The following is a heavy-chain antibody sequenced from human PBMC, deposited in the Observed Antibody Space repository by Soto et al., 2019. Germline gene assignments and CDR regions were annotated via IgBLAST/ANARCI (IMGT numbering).Heavy chain of an antibody. V-gene: IGHV3-64*01. Sequence: EVQLVESGGDLVQPGGSLRLSCAASGFTFSNYNMHWVRQAPGKGLEYVSGITNNGGSTNYASSVKGRFTVSRDNSKNTLYLQMGSLRTEDMAVYYCARIRQAYGAFDYWGQGTLVTVSS. J-gene: IGHJ4*02. CDR2: ITNNGGST. CDR1: GFTFSNYN. CDR3: ARIRQAYGAFDY. D-gene: IGHD4-17*01.